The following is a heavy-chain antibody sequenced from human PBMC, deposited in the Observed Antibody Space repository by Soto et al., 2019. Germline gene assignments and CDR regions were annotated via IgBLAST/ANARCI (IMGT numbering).Heavy chain of an antibody. J-gene: IGHJ4*02. CDR2: IYSGGST. CDR3: ARASIAAAGYYFDY. Sequence: EVQLVESGGGLIQPGGSLTLSCAASGFTVNTNYMSWVRQAPGQGLEWVPVIYSGGSTSYADSVKGRFTISRHNSKNTLYLQMSSLRAEDTAVYYCARASIAAAGYYFDYWGQGTLVTVSS. D-gene: IGHD6-13*01. CDR1: GFTVNTNY. V-gene: IGHV3-53*01.